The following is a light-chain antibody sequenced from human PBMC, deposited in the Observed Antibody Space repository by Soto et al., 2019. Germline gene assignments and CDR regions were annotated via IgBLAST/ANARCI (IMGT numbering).Light chain of an antibody. CDR2: AAS. V-gene: IGKV3-15*01. J-gene: IGKJ1*01. Sequence: EIVVTQSPATLSVSPGERATLSCRASESVSSNLAWFQHKPGQAPRLLIYAASTKATGVPARFTGSGSRTDFNLTITSLQSEDFAVYYCQQYDDWHRTFGQGTKVDIK. CDR1: ESVSSN. CDR3: QQYDDWHRT.